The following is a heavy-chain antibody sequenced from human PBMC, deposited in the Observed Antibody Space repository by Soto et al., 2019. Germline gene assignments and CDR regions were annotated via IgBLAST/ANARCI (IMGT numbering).Heavy chain of an antibody. D-gene: IGHD2-8*01. CDR1: GFTFNSYG. V-gene: IGHV3-30*03. Sequence: QVQLVESGGGVVQPGRSLRLSCAASGFTFNSYGMHWVRQGTGKGLEWVALISYDGSDKYYPDSVKGRFTIFIDTSKNTLYLQMNSLRPEDAFTYYSAPVHGHGTNPDYWGQGTLVTVSS. J-gene: IGHJ4*02. CDR2: ISYDGSDK. CDR3: APVHGHGTNPDY.